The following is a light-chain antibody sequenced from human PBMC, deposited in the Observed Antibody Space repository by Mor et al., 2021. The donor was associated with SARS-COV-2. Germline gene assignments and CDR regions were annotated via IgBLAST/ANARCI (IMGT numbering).Light chain of an antibody. CDR3: SSYAGSNNVV. CDR2: EVS. Sequence: GTSSDVGGYNYVSWYQQHPGKAPKLMIYEVSKRPSGVPDRFSGSKSGNTASLTVSGLQAEDEADYYCSSYAGSNNVVFG. V-gene: IGLV2-8*01. CDR1: SSDVGGYNY. J-gene: IGLJ2*01.